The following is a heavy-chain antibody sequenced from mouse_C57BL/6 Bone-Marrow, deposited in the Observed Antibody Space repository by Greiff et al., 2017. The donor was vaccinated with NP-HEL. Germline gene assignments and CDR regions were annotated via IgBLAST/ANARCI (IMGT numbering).Heavy chain of an antibody. CDR2: IYPRSGNT. CDR1: GYTFTSYG. J-gene: IGHJ2*01. V-gene: IGHV1-81*01. Sequence: QVQLQQSGAELVRPGASVKLSCKASGYTFTSYGISWVQQSTGQGLEWIGEIYPRSGNTYYNETFKGQATLTADKSSSTAYMELRSLTSEDYSVYIYARWKSPFDYWGQGTPLTVSS. CDR3: ARWKSPFDY.